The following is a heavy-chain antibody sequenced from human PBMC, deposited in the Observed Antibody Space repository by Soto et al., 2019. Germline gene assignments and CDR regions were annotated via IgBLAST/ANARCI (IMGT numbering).Heavy chain of an antibody. V-gene: IGHV4-30-4*01. CDR1: GGSISGSDFY. CDR2: IYYTGHT. CDR3: AGTPGCYYNWFDP. J-gene: IGHJ5*02. D-gene: IGHD3-10*01. Sequence: PSETLSLTCFVSGGSISGSDFYWSWIRQSPGAGLEWIGYIYYTGHTHYNPSLKGRITISVDTSKNQFSLKLSSLTVADTAVYFWAGTPGCYYNWFDPWGQGTRVTVSS.